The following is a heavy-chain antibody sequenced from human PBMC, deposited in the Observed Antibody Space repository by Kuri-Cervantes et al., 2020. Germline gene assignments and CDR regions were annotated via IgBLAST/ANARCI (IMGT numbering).Heavy chain of an antibody. D-gene: IGHD3-16*01. CDR1: GGSISSSSYY. Sequence: GSLRLSCTVSGGSISSSSYYWGWIRQPPGKGLERIGSIYYSGSTYYNPSLKSRVTISVDTSKNQFSLKLSSVTAADTAVYYCARGRTGVWGTKYYFDYWGQGTLVTVSS. V-gene: IGHV4-39*07. CDR3: ARGRTGVWGTKYYFDY. CDR2: IYYSGST. J-gene: IGHJ4*02.